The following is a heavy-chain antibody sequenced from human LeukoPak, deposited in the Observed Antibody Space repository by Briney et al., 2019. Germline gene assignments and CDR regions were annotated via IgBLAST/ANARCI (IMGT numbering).Heavy chain of an antibody. D-gene: IGHD3-16*01. V-gene: IGHV3-23*01. CDR3: ARNQQLGGHSYYYYGMDV. CDR2: ISGGGVTT. J-gene: IGHJ6*02. CDR1: GFTSIAYA. Sequence: GSLRLSCVGSGFTSIAYALTWARQAPGKGLEWVSGISGGGVTTYYADSVKGRFTISRDNSKNTLYLQMNSLRADDTAIYYCARNQQLGGHSYYYYGMDVWGQGTTVTVSS.